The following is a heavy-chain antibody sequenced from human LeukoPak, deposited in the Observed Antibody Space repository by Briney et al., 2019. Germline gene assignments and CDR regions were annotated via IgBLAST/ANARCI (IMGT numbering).Heavy chain of an antibody. D-gene: IGHD2-15*01. CDR1: GFTFSDAW. J-gene: IGHJ4*02. CDR2: IKSKSDGGTI. Sequence: KTGGSLRLSCVGSGFTFSDAWVSWARQAPGKGLEWVGRIKSKSDGGTIDYAAPVKGRFTISRDDSRNTLYLQMNSLKTEDTAVYYCTTRRQDGWWGQGTLVTVS. V-gene: IGHV3-15*01. CDR3: TTRRQDGW.